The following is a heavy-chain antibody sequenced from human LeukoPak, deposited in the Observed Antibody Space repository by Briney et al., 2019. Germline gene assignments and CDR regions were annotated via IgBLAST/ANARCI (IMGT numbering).Heavy chain of an antibody. V-gene: IGHV1-46*01. Sequence: GASVKDSCKASGYTFTGYYMHWVRQAPGQGLEWMGLINPGGDNTNYAQNFQGRVTMTRDTSASTVYMELSSLRSEDTAIYYCARIRDGYNDAYDIWGQGTVVTVPS. CDR2: INPGGDNT. CDR1: GYTFTGYY. J-gene: IGHJ3*02. D-gene: IGHD5-24*01. CDR3: ARIRDGYNDAYDI.